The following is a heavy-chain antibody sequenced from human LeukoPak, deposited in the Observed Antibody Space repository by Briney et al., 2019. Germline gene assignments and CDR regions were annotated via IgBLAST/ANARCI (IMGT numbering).Heavy chain of an antibody. V-gene: IGHV1-46*01. CDR3: ARYGFSSVWQGGWHAFDI. D-gene: IGHD6-25*01. J-gene: IGHJ3*02. Sequence: ASVTVSYKASGYTSTIYYVHWVRQAPGQGLQWMGIINPTSGDTNYAQKFQGRVTMTRDMSTSTVYMELSSLRSEDTAVYYCARYGFSSVWQGGWHAFDIWGHGTMVIVSS. CDR2: INPTSGDT. CDR1: GYTSTIYY.